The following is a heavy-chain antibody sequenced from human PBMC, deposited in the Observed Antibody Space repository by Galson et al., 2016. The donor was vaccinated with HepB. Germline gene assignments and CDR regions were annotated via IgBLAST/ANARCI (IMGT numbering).Heavy chain of an antibody. D-gene: IGHD3-10*01. CDR3: ARPRMGSGLRTFDY. CDR2: LDWDDDK. V-gene: IGHV2-70*04. J-gene: IGHJ4*02. CDR1: GFSLDTREMT. Sequence: PALVKPTQTLTLTCVFSGFSLDTREMTVGWIRQPPGKALEWLARLDWDDDKVYNSLLETRLTVSKDTTRNQVVLSMTNMDPVDTATYYCARPRMGSGLRTFDYWGRGLFVTVSS.